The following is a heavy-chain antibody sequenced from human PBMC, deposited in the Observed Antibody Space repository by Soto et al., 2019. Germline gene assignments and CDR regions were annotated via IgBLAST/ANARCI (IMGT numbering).Heavy chain of an antibody. J-gene: IGHJ6*02. CDR3: ARIASAGRGWDV. D-gene: IGHD6-13*01. V-gene: IGHV3-7*01. CDR1: GFTFSSYW. CDR2: IKQDGREK. Sequence: EVQLVESGGGLVQPGGSLRLSCAASGFTFSSYWMSWVRQAPVKGLEWVGNIKQDGREKNYVDFMEGRFTISRDNAENSLCLQMNSLRAEDTAVYYCARIASAGRGWDVWGQGTTVVVSS.